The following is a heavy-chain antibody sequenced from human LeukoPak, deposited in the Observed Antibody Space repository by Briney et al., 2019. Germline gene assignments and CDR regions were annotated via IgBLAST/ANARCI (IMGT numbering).Heavy chain of an antibody. V-gene: IGHV1-8*03. CDR1: GDSFPTYD. CDR2: MSSKSGHT. D-gene: IGHD5-12*01. J-gene: IGHJ5*02. Sequence: GASVKVSCKASGDSFPTYDINWVRQATGQGLQWMGWMSSKSGHTAYAQKFQGRVIFTRNISISTAYMEVSSLTSEDTAVYYCAKGRASAGGYSGYDWGDWFDPWGQGTLVTVSS. CDR3: AKGRASAGGYSGYDWGDWFDP.